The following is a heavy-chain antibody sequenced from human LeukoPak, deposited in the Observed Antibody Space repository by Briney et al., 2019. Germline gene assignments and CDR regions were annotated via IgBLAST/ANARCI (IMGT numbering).Heavy chain of an antibody. CDR3: AIYIAAPSYYYGMDV. V-gene: IGHV1-8*01. D-gene: IGHD6-6*01. CDR1: GYTFTSYD. CDR2: MNPNSGST. Sequence: ASVKVSCKASGYTFTSYDINWVRQATGQGLEWMGWMNPNSGSTGYAQKFQGRVTMTRNTSISTAYMELSSLRSEDTAVYYCAIYIAAPSYYYGMDVWGQGTTVTVSS. J-gene: IGHJ6*02.